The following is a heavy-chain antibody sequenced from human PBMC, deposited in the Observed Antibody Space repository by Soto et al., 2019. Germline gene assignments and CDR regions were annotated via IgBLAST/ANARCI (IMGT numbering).Heavy chain of an antibody. Sequence: QVQLVQSGAEVKKPGASFKVSCKTSGYTFTGFGVSWVRQAPGQGLEWMGWISGYNGKTKYAQTLQGRVTMTADTSTSTVYMELRGLRSDDTAVYFCARDKMIDDFGLGTYDYWGQGTTVTVTS. CDR2: ISGYNGKT. CDR3: ARDKMIDDFGLGTYDY. J-gene: IGHJ4*02. D-gene: IGHD3-10*01. CDR1: GYTFTGFG. V-gene: IGHV1-18*04.